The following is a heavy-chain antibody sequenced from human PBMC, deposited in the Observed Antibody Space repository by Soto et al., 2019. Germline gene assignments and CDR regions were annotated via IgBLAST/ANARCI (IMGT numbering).Heavy chain of an antibody. Sequence: GGSLRLSCATSGLALSKVLMHWVRQDPGKGLVWVSRIDSGGSGTSYAESVRGRFTISRDIARNMLYLQMNSLRAEDTAIYYCTTVFDFWGQGTLVTVSS. CDR3: TTVFDF. CDR1: GLALSKVL. V-gene: IGHV3-74*01. J-gene: IGHJ4*02. CDR2: IDSGGSGT.